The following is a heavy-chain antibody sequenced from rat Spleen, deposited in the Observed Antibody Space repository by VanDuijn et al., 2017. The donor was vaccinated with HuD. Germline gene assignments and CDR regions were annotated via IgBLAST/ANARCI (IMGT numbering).Heavy chain of an antibody. Sequence: EVQLVKSGGGLVQPGRSLKLSCAASGFTFNNYGMAWVRQAPTKGLVWVAAISTGGVNTYFRDSVKGRFTIARDNAKNTLYLQMDSLRSEDTATYYCSRRAYFGYLDYWGQGVMVTVSS. V-gene: IGHV5S13*01. J-gene: IGHJ2*01. CDR3: SRRAYFGYLDY. D-gene: IGHD1-7*01. CDR1: GFTFNNYG. CDR2: ISTGGVNT.